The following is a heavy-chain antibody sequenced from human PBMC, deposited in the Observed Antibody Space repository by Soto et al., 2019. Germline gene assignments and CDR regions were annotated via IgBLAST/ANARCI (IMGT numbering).Heavy chain of an antibody. CDR3: TRDASRDSSARGWFEP. CDR1: GFTCRSFT. D-gene: IGHD6-13*01. Sequence: GGALRLSCGASGFTCRSFTMNWVRQAPGEGLEWVSTISSNSAYIYYTDALRGRFTISRDNAKNSLHLQMNSLRAEDTAVYYCTRDASRDSSARGWFEPWSPGTLVTVSS. V-gene: IGHV3-21*01. J-gene: IGHJ5*02. CDR2: ISSNSAYI.